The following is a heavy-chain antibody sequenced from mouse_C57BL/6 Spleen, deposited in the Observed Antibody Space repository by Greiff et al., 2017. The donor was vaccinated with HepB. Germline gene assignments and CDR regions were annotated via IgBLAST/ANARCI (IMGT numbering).Heavy chain of an antibody. J-gene: IGHJ2*01. V-gene: IGHV1-69*01. Sequence: QVQLQQPGAELVMPGASVKLSCKASGYTFTSYWMPWVKQRPGQGLEWIGEIDPSDSYTNYNQKFKGKSTLTVDKSSSTAYMQLSSLTSEDSAVYYCARGETYYFDYWGQGTTLTVSS. CDR1: GYTFTSYW. CDR2: IDPSDSYT. CDR3: ARGETYYFDY.